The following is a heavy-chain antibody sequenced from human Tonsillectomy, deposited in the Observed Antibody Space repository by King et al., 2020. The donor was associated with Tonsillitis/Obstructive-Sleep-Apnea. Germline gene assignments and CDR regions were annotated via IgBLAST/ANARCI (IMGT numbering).Heavy chain of an antibody. V-gene: IGHV1-2*02. D-gene: IGHD4-17*01. J-gene: IGHJ4*02. CDR1: GYTFTGYY. Sequence: QLVQSGAEVKKPGASVKVSCKASGYTFTGYYMHWVRQAPGQGLEWMGWITPNSGGTNFAQEFQGRFTISRDNSNNTLYLQMNSLRAEDTAVYYCARDHDYGAHFDCWGQGTLVTVSS. CDR3: ARDHDYGAHFDC. CDR2: ITPNSGGT.